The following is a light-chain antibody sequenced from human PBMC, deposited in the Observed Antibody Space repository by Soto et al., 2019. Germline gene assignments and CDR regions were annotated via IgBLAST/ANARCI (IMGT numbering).Light chain of an antibody. V-gene: IGKV1-12*01. CDR2: AAS. CDR1: QGVSRW. J-gene: IGKJ4*01. CDR3: QQANSFPLT. Sequence: DIQMTQSPSSVSASVGDRVTITCRASQGVSRWVAWYQQKPGKAPRLLIYAASSLQSGLPSRFSGSGSGTEFTLTISSLQPEDFATYSCQQANSFPLTFGGGTKVEIK.